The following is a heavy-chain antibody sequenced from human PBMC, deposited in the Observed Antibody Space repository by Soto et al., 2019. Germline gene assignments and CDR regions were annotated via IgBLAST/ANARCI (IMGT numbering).Heavy chain of an antibody. CDR2: IRNQSYQETT. CDR3: AREGGLEWTNTPPFGY. J-gene: IGHJ4*02. CDR1: GFPFDDFA. V-gene: IGHV3-49*04. Sequence: SGGSLRLSCTGSGFPFDDFAINWVRQAPGKGLEWVGLIRNQSYQETTEYAAAVKGRFTISRDNAKNSLYLQMNSLRAEDTAVYYCAREGGLEWTNTPPFGYWGQGTLVTVSS. D-gene: IGHD3-3*01.